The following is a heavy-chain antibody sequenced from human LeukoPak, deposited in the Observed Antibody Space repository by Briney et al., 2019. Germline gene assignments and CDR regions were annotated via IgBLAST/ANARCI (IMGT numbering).Heavy chain of an antibody. V-gene: IGHV4-30-2*01. J-gene: IGHJ5*02. CDR3: ARATGYYDSSGYYNTPEGGWFDP. CDR2: IYHSGST. D-gene: IGHD3-22*01. Sequence: SETLSLTCAVSGGSISSGGYSWSWIRQPPGKCLEWIGYIYHSGSTYYNPSLKSRVTISVDRSKNQFSLKLSSVTAADTAVYYCARATGYYDSSGYYNTPEGGWFDPWGQGTLVTVSS. CDR1: GGSISSGGYS.